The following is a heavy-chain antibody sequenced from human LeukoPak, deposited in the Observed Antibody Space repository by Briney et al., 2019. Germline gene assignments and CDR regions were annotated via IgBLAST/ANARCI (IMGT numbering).Heavy chain of an antibody. Sequence: GESLKISCKGSGYSFTSYWIGWVRQMPGKGLEWMGVIYPGDSDTRYSPSFQGQVTISADKSINTAYLQWSSLKASDTAIYYCARWTGIYLANYFDFWGQGTLVTVSS. V-gene: IGHV5-51*01. CDR3: ARWTGIYLANYFDF. CDR2: IYPGDSDT. D-gene: IGHD3-3*01. J-gene: IGHJ4*02. CDR1: GYSFTSYW.